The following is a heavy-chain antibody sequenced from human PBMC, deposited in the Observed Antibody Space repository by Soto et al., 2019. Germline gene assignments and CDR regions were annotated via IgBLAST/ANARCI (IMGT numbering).Heavy chain of an antibody. CDR1: GGCISSYD. D-gene: IGHD2-15*01. V-gene: IGHV4-59*01. CDR2: IYYSEST. J-gene: IGHJ4*02. CDR3: ARARRYCSGGSCYMSYFDY. Sequence: SETLSLTCTVSGGCISSYDWSWIRQPPGKGLEWIGYIYYSESTNYSPSLKSRVTISVDTSKNQVSLKLSSVTAADTAVYYCARARRYCSGGSCYMSYFDYWGQGTLLTVSS.